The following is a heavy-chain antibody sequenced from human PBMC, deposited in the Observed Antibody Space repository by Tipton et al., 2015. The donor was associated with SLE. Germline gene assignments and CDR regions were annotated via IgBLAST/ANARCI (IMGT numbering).Heavy chain of an antibody. CDR1: GLTFSSHG. D-gene: IGHD2-21*01. Sequence: SLRLSCAASGLTFSSHGMHWVRQAPGEGLEWIGLIWFDGTTKYYADSVKGRFTISRDNSKNILYLQMNSLRVEDTAVYYCAREPYCGGDCYSENYYYYYMDVWGKGTTVTVSS. J-gene: IGHJ6*03. CDR3: AREPYCGGDCYSENYYYYYMDV. V-gene: IGHV3-33*01. CDR2: IWFDGTTK.